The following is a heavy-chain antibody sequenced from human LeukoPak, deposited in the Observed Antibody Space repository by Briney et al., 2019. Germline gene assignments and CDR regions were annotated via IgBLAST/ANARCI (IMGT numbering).Heavy chain of an antibody. Sequence: GSSVKVSCKASGGTFSSYAISWVRQAPGQGLEWMEGIIPIFGTANYAQKFQGRVTITADESTSTAYMELSSLRSEDTAVYYCARGEYCSSTSCYTHGSYYYMDVWGKGTTVTVSS. J-gene: IGHJ6*03. CDR3: ARGEYCSSTSCYTHGSYYYMDV. CDR2: IIPIFGTA. CDR1: GGTFSSYA. D-gene: IGHD2-2*02. V-gene: IGHV1-69*01.